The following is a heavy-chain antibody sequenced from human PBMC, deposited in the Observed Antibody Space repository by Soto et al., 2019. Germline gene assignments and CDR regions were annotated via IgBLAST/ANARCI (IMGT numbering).Heavy chain of an antibody. D-gene: IGHD7-27*01. V-gene: IGHV1-3*01. CDR3: ARDLNWASDY. CDR2: INAGNGNR. J-gene: IGHJ4*02. CDR1: GYTFTSYA. Sequence: SVKVSCKASGYTFTSYAMHWVRQAPGQRLEWMGWINAGNGNRKYSQRFQGRVTIASDTSASTGYMELSSLRSEDTAVYYCARDLNWASDYWGQGNLVTVSS.